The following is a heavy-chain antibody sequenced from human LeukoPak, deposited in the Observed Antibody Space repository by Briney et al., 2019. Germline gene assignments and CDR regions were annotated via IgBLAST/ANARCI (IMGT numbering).Heavy chain of an antibody. Sequence: GGSLRLSCAASGFTFSSYSMNWVRQPPGEGLEWVSSISSSSSYIYYADSVKGRFTISRDNAKNSLYLQMNRLRAEDTAVYYCASDRGVSFLGYDSSGYADAFDIWGQGTMVTVSS. CDR2: ISSSSSYI. D-gene: IGHD3-22*01. CDR1: GFTFSSYS. CDR3: ASDRGVSFLGYDSSGYADAFDI. V-gene: IGHV3-21*01. J-gene: IGHJ3*02.